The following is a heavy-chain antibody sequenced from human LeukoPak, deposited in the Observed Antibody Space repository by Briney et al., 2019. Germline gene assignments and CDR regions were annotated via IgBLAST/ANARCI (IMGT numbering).Heavy chain of an antibody. V-gene: IGHV3-48*03. CDR3: ARLYRSSSSYGIDY. CDR1: GFTFSSYE. CDR2: ISSSGSIV. J-gene: IGHJ4*02. Sequence: GGSLRLSCAASGFTFSSYEMNWVRQAPGKGLEWVSYISSSGSIVYYADSVKGRFTISRDNPKNSLYVQMNSLRAEDTAIYYCARLYRSSSSYGIDYWGQGTLVTVSS. D-gene: IGHD6-13*01.